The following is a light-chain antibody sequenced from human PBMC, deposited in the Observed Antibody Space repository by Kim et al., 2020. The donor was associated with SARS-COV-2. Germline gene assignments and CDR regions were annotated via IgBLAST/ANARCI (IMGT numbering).Light chain of an antibody. V-gene: IGKV1-27*01. CDR2: AAS. Sequence: ASVGDRVTIPCRASQDIKNYLAWYQQKPGKVPELLIYAASTLQSGVSSRFSGSASGTGFTLTIDNLQPEDVATYYCQKYYGAPFTFGPGTKVDIK. J-gene: IGKJ3*01. CDR1: QDIKNY. CDR3: QKYYGAPFT.